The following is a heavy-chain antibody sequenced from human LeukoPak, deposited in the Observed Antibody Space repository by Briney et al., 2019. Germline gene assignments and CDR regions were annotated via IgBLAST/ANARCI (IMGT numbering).Heavy chain of an antibody. Sequence: SETLSLTCTVSGGSISSVGYHWTWIRQHPGKGLEWIGYFYYSGITYFNPSLKSRVSISVGTSKNQFSLKVNSVTAADTAVYYCASTTITTGWFDPWGQGTLVTVSS. D-gene: IGHD4-11*01. V-gene: IGHV4-31*03. CDR3: ASTTITTGWFDP. J-gene: IGHJ5*02. CDR1: GGSISSVGYH. CDR2: FYYSGIT.